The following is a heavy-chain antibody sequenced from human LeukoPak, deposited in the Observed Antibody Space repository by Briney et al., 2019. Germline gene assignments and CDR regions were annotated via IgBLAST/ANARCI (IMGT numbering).Heavy chain of an antibody. D-gene: IGHD4-17*01. Sequence: SETLSLTCTVSGGSISSGDYYWSWIRQPPGKGLEWIGYIYYSGSTYYNPSLKSRVTISVDTSKNQFSLKLSSVTAADTAVYYCARERGDDYGDYFSDYWGQGTLVTVSS. V-gene: IGHV4-30-4*01. CDR2: IYYSGST. CDR3: ARERGDDYGDYFSDY. CDR1: GGSISSGDYY. J-gene: IGHJ4*02.